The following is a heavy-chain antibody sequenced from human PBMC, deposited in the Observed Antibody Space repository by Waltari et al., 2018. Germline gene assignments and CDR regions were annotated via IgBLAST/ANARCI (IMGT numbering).Heavy chain of an antibody. CDR3: ARSYSGYDYDS. CDR2: INTSGNT. CDR1: GAPISSYH. J-gene: IGHJ4*02. D-gene: IGHD5-12*01. Sequence: QVQLQESGPGLVKPSETLSLTRTVSGAPISSYHWSWIRQPAGEGLEWIGRINTSGNTKFNPSLESRVTVSVDTSKNQFSLKLSSVTAADTAVYYCARSYSGYDYDSWGQGTLVTVSS. V-gene: IGHV4-4*07.